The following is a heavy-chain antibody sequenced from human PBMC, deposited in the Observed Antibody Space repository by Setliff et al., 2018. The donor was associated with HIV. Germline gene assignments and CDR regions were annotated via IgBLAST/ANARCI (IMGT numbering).Heavy chain of an antibody. Sequence: PSETLSLTCTVSGGSISSSDYYWGWIRQPPGKGLEWIGSIFYSGRSTYNPSLRSRVTISVDTSKNQFSLSLTSVTAADTAVYYCASLTTDRFLEWLFVYWGQGTLVTVSS. CDR3: ASLTTDRFLEWLFVY. V-gene: IGHV4-39*07. J-gene: IGHJ4*02. D-gene: IGHD3-3*01. CDR1: GGSISSSDYY. CDR2: IFYSGRS.